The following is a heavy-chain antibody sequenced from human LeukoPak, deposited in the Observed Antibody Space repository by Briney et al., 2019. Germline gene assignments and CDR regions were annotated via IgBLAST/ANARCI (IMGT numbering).Heavy chain of an antibody. CDR1: GGSISSSSYY. D-gene: IGHD6-13*01. CDR2: IYYSGST. Sequence: SETLSLTCTVSGGSISSSSYYWGWIRQPPGKGLEWIGSIYYSGSTYYNPSLKSRVTISVDTSKNQFSLKLSSVTAADTAVYYCARSFEYSSSWYSFGYYYYYMDVWGKGTTVTVSS. J-gene: IGHJ6*03. CDR3: ARSFEYSSSWYSFGYYYYYMDV. V-gene: IGHV4-39*07.